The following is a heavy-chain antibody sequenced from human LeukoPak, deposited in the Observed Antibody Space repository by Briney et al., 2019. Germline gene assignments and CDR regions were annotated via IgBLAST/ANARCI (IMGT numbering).Heavy chain of an antibody. CDR2: INPNSGGT. D-gene: IGHD2-21*02. V-gene: IGHV1-2*02. Sequence: ASVKVSCKASGYTFTGYYMHWVRQAPGQGLEWMGWINPNSGGTNYAQKFQGRVTMTRDTSISTAYMELSRLRSDDTAVYYCARLYCGGDCLNDALDIWGQGTMVTVSS. J-gene: IGHJ3*02. CDR1: GYTFTGYY. CDR3: ARLYCGGDCLNDALDI.